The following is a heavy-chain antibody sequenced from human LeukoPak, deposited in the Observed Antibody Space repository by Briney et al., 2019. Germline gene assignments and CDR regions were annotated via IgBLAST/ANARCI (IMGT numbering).Heavy chain of an antibody. D-gene: IGHD3-10*01. CDR2: ISSNGGST. CDR1: GFTFSSYA. V-gene: IGHV3-64D*06. CDR3: VKDETYYGSGSYHNGFDY. J-gene: IGHJ4*02. Sequence: PGGSLRLSCSASGFTFSSYAMHWVRQAPGKGLEYVSAISSNGGSTYYADSVKGRFTISRDNSKNTLYLQMSSLRAEDTAVYYCVKDETYYGSGSYHNGFDYWGQGTLVTVSS.